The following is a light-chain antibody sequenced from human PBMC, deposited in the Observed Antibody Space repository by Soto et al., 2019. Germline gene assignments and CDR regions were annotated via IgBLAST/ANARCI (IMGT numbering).Light chain of an antibody. J-gene: IGKJ5*01. CDR2: GAS. V-gene: IGKV3-20*01. CDR3: QQYGSSLSIT. Sequence: EIVLTQSPGTLSLSPGERVTLSCRASQSVSSSYLAWYQQKPGQAPRLLIYGASSRATGIPDRFSGSGSGTDLTLTISRLEPEDFAVYYCQQYGSSLSITFGQGTRLANK. CDR1: QSVSSSY.